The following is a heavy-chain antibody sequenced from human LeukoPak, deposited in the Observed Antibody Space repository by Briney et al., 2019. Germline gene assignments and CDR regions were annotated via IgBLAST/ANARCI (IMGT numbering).Heavy chain of an antibody. V-gene: IGHV4-59*12. CDR1: GGSISSYY. CDR3: ASTAPAYCGGDCFPDAFDI. CDR2: IYYSGST. J-gene: IGHJ3*02. Sequence: SETLSLTCTVSGGSISSYYWSWIRQPPGKGLEWIGYIYYSGSTNYNPSLKSRVTISVDTSKNQFSLKLSSVTAADTAVYYCASTAPAYCGGDCFPDAFDIWGQGTMVTVSS. D-gene: IGHD2-21*01.